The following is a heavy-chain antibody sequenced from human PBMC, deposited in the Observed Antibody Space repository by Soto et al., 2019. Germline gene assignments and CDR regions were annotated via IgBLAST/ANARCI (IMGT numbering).Heavy chain of an antibody. CDR3: AKDPVGLLAAFDI. CDR2: ISGSGGST. J-gene: IGHJ3*02. CDR1: GFTFRSNA. Sequence: EVQLLESGGGLIQPGGSLRLSCAASGFTFRSNAMSWVRQAPGKGLEWVSSISGSGGSTFYADSVKGRVTISRDNSKNTLYLQMNSLRAEDTAVYYCAKDPVGLLAAFDIWGQGTMVTVSS. D-gene: IGHD1-26*01. V-gene: IGHV3-23*01.